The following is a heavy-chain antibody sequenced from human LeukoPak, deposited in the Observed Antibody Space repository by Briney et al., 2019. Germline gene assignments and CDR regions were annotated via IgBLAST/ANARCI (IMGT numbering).Heavy chain of an antibody. J-gene: IGHJ5*02. Sequence: KPSETLSLTCTVSGGSISSYYWSWIRQPPGKGLEWIGYIYYSGSTNYNPSLKSRVTISEDTSKNQFSLKLSSVTAADTAVYYCARLLSSSWYWFDPWGQGTLVTVSS. D-gene: IGHD6-13*01. CDR3: ARLLSSSWYWFDP. V-gene: IGHV4-59*08. CDR2: IYYSGST. CDR1: GGSISSYY.